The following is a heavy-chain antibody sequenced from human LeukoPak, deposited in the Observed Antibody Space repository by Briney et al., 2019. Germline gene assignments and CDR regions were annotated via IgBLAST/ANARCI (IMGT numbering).Heavy chain of an antibody. V-gene: IGHV1-18*01. CDR3: ARDVGIYDSSGYYPRDY. CDR2: ISAYNGNT. D-gene: IGHD3-22*01. J-gene: IGHJ4*02. Sequence: GASVKVSCKASGYTFTSYGISWVRQAPGQGLEWMGWISAYNGNTNYAQKLQGRVTMTTDTSTSTAYMELRSLRSDDTAVYYCARDVGIYDSSGYYPRDYWGQGTLVTVSS. CDR1: GYTFTSYG.